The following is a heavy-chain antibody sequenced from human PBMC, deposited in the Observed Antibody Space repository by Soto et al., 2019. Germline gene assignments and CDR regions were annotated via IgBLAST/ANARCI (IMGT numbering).Heavy chain of an antibody. CDR2: IYYSGST. V-gene: IGHV4-59*01. CDR3: ERSDGRY. Sequence: PSETLSLTCAVYGGSISSYYWSWIRQPPGKGLEWIGYIYYSGSTNYNPSLKSRVTISVDTSKNQFSLKLSSVTAADTAVYYCERSDGRYWGQGTLVTVSS. CDR1: GGSISSYY. J-gene: IGHJ4*02.